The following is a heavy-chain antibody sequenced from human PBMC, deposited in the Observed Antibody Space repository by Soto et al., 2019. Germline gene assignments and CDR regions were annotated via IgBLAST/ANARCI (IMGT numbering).Heavy chain of an antibody. V-gene: IGHV4-34*01. Sequence: PSETLSLTCAVTGGSISGYYWSWIRQPPGKGLEWIGEVKDGGHTNYSPSLRGRVTISSDTSNNQFSLRLNSVTAADTGVYYCARGQEGVVATHWDQGSLVTVSS. CDR3: ARGQEGVVATH. D-gene: IGHD5-12*01. J-gene: IGHJ4*02. CDR2: VKDGGHT. CDR1: GGSISGYY.